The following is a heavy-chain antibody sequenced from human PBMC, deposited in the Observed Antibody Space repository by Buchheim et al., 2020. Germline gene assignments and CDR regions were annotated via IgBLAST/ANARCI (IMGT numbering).Heavy chain of an antibody. CDR2: ISSSSSYI. D-gene: IGHD3-16*01. V-gene: IGHV3-21*01. CDR3: ARGGSKGGIDY. Sequence: EVQLVESGGSLVQPGGSLRLSCAASGFTFSSYSMNWVRQAPGKGLEWVSSISSSSSYIYYSDSVKGRFTISRDNATNTLSLQMNSLRAEDTAVYYCARGGSKGGIDYWGQGTL. J-gene: IGHJ4*02. CDR1: GFTFSSYS.